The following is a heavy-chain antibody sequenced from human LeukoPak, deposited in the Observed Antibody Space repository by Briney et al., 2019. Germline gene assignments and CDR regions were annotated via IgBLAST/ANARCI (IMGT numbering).Heavy chain of an antibody. Sequence: GGSLRLSCAASGFTLSSYWLSWVRQAPGKGLEWVANIKEDGGEKHYVDSVKGRFTISRDNAKNSLYLQMNSLRAEDTAVYYCARDQMFRGVTFSYWGQGTLVTVSS. D-gene: IGHD3-10*01. V-gene: IGHV3-7*04. CDR3: ARDQMFRGVTFSY. J-gene: IGHJ4*02. CDR1: GFTLSSYW. CDR2: IKEDGGEK.